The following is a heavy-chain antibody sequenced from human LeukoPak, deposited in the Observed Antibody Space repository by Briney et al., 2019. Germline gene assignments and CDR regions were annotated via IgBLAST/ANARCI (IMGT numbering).Heavy chain of an antibody. V-gene: IGHV4-34*01. D-gene: IGHD3-10*01. CDR3: ANLWFWDY. Sequence: KPSETLSLTCAVYGGSFSGYYWSWIRQPPGKGLEWIGEINHSGSTNYNPSLKSRVTISVDTSKNQFSLKLSSVTAADTAVYYCANLWFWDYWGQGTLVTVSS. J-gene: IGHJ4*02. CDR1: GGSFSGYY. CDR2: INHSGST.